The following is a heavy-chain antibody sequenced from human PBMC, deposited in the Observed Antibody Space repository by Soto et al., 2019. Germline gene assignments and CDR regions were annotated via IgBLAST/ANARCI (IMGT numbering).Heavy chain of an antibody. CDR2: ISAYNGNT. J-gene: IGHJ6*02. Sequence: ASVKVSCKASGYTFTSYGISWVRQAPGQGLEWMGWISAYNGNTNYAQKLQGRVTMTTDTSTSTAYMELRSLRSDDTAVYYCARDHAFTKYYYGMDVWGQGTTVTVSS. CDR3: ARDHAFTKYYYGMDV. CDR1: GYTFTSYG. D-gene: IGHD2-8*01. V-gene: IGHV1-18*01.